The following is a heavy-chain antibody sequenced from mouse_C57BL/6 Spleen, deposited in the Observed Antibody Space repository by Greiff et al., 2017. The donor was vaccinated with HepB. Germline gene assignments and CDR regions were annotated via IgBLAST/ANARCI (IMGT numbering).Heavy chain of an antibody. Sequence: EVQVVESGPGLVKPSQSLSLTCSVTGYSITSGYYWNWIRQFPGNKLEWMGYISYDGSNNYNPSLKNRISITRDTSKNQFFLKLNSVTTEDTATYYCARGDYDYPGACFAYWGQGTLVTVSA. CDR1: GYSITSGYY. J-gene: IGHJ3*01. V-gene: IGHV3-6*01. D-gene: IGHD2-4*01. CDR3: ARGDYDYPGACFAY. CDR2: ISYDGSN.